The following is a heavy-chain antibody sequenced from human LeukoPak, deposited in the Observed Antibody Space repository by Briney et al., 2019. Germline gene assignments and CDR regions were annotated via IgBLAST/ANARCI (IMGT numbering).Heavy chain of an antibody. J-gene: IGHJ4*02. CDR3: ARENVDIVATIFSYYFDY. CDR2: ISSSGSTI. CDR1: GFTFSDYY. Sequence: PGGSLRLSCAASGFTFSDYYMSWIRQAPGKGLEWVSYISSSGSTIYYADSVKGRFTISRDNAKNSLYLQMNSLRAEDTAVYYCARENVDIVATIFSYYFDYWGQGTLVTVSS. V-gene: IGHV3-11*01. D-gene: IGHD5-12*01.